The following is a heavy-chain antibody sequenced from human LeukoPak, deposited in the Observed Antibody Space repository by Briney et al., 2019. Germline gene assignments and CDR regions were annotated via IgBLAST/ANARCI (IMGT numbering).Heavy chain of an antibody. D-gene: IGHD3-3*01. CDR3: ARSGNYDFWSGRLYYYYMDV. CDR2: INHSGST. CDR1: GGSFSGYY. J-gene: IGHJ6*03. V-gene: IGHV4-34*01. Sequence: SETLSLTCAAYGGSFSGYYWSWIRQPPGKRLEWIGEINHSGSTNYNPSLKSRVTISVDTSKNQFSLKLSSVTAADTAVYYCARSGNYDFWSGRLYYYYMDVWGKGTTVTVSS.